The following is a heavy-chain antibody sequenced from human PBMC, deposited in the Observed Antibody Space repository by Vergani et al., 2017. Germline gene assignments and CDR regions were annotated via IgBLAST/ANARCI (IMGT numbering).Heavy chain of an antibody. V-gene: IGHV4-59*11. D-gene: IGHD3-10*01. CDR1: FDSIRNLY. CDR3: GRVADCYGLGSRLLDL. J-gene: IGHJ5*02. Sequence: QVQPQESGPGLVKSSETLSLTCSASFDSIRNLYCNWIRQPPGKGLEWIGSIHYSENTNYNPSLKTRVTISVDTSKNQFSLTLTSVTAADTAVYYCGRVADCYGLGSRLLDLWGQGILVTVSS. CDR2: IHYSENT.